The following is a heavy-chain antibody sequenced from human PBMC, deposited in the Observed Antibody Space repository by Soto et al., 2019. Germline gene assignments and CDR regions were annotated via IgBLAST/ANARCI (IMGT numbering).Heavy chain of an antibody. D-gene: IGHD2-2*01. CDR3: ATGGSYCSTTGCRYWYRDL. V-gene: IGHV4-4*02. CDR2: IYHGGST. CDR1: SGSISTNSW. J-gene: IGHJ2*01. Sequence: QVQLQESGPGLVEPSGTLSLTCAVTSGSISTNSWWSWVRQPPGMGLEWIGEIYHGGSTNYKPSCKSRVSILVDKSKIQSSLRVNCASAADTAVYYCATGGSYCSTTGCRYWYRDLWGRGTLVSVSS.